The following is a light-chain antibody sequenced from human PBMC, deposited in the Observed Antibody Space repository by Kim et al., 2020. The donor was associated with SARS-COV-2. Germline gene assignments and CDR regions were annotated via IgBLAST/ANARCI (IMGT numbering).Light chain of an antibody. CDR3: QQYKFWHGN. V-gene: IGKV3-15*01. CDR2: GAS. Sequence: EIVMTQSPATLSVSPGERVTLSCRASQTVSSSLAWYQQKPGQAPRLLIYGASTRATGIPARFSGSGSGTEFTLTISSLQSEDFAVYYCQQYKFWHGNFGQGTKLEI. CDR1: QTVSSS. J-gene: IGKJ2*01.